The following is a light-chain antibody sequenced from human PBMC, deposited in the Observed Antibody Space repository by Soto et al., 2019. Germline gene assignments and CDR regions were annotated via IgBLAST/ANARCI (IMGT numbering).Light chain of an antibody. Sequence: ERVMTQSPATLSVSPGERATLSCRASQTVASNLAWFQQKRGQAPRLFIYAASTRATGIPARFSGSGSGTEFTLTISSLQSEDFAVYYCLQYNNWPYTFGQGTKLEIK. V-gene: IGKV3-15*01. CDR2: AAS. J-gene: IGKJ2*01. CDR3: LQYNNWPYT. CDR1: QTVASN.